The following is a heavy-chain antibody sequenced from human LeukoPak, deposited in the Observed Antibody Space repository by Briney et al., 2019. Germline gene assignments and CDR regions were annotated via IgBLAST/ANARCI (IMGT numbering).Heavy chain of an antibody. D-gene: IGHD3/OR15-3a*01. CDR2: INLDGTEE. Sequence: GGSLRLSCAASGFVFSTYWMTWVRQAPGKGLEWVANINLDGTEEHYVDSSLKGRFTISRDNAKNSLYLQMTSLRVEDTAVYYCASGRHDFLHWGQGTLVTVSS. V-gene: IGHV3-7*01. CDR1: GFVFSTYW. J-gene: IGHJ4*02. CDR3: ASGRHDFLH.